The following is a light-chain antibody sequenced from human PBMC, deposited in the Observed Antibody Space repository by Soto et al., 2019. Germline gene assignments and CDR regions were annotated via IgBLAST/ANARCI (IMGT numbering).Light chain of an antibody. J-gene: IGLJ1*01. V-gene: IGLV2-8*01. Sequence: QSVLTQPPSASGSPGQSVTISCTGTKNDIGVYDFVSWYQHHPGKAPRLIIYEVVQRPSGVPDRFSGSKSGNTASLTASGLQAADEADYFCKSYAGSNTYVVGSGTKV. CDR1: KNDIGVYDF. CDR2: EVV. CDR3: KSYAGSNTYV.